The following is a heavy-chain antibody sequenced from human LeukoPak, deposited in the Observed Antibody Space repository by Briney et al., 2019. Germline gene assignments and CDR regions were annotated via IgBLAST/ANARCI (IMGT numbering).Heavy chain of an antibody. J-gene: IGHJ4*02. Sequence: GASVKVSCKASGYTFTSYGISWVRQAPGQGLEWMGLISAYNGNTNYAQKLQGRVTMTTDTSTSTAYMELRSLRSDDTAVYYCARVTMVRGVIIHRYFDYWGQGTLVTVSS. D-gene: IGHD3-10*01. CDR2: ISAYNGNT. CDR3: ARVTMVRGVIIHRYFDY. CDR1: GYTFTSYG. V-gene: IGHV1-18*01.